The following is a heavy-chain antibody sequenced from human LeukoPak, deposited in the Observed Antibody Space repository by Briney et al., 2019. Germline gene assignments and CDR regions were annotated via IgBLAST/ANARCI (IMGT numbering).Heavy chain of an antibody. Sequence: ASVKVSCKASGGTFSSYAISWVRQAPGQGLEWMGGIIPIFGTANYAQKFQGRVTITADKSTGTAYMELSSLRSEDTAVYYCARRGTYYYDSSGGNHAFDYWGQGTLVTVSS. D-gene: IGHD3-22*01. CDR1: GGTFSSYA. V-gene: IGHV1-69*06. CDR3: ARRGTYYYDSSGGNHAFDY. CDR2: IIPIFGTA. J-gene: IGHJ4*02.